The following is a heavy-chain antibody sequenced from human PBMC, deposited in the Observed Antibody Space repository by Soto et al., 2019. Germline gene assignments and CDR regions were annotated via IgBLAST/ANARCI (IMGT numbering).Heavy chain of an antibody. V-gene: IGHV1-46*01. J-gene: IGHJ6*02. D-gene: IGHD5-18*01. CDR2: INPSGGST. CDR1: GYTFTSYY. Sequence: ASVKVSCKASGYTFTSYYMHWVRQAPGQGLEWMGIINPSGGSTSYAQKFQGRVTMTRDTPTSTVYMELSSLRSEDTAVYYCARDPGTAVVGYYYYGMDVWGQGTTVTVSS. CDR3: ARDPGTAVVGYYYYGMDV.